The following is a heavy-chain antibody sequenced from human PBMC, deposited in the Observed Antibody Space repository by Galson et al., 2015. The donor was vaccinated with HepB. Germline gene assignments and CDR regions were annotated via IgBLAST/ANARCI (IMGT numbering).Heavy chain of an antibody. J-gene: IGHJ4*02. CDR1: GYTFTIYY. D-gene: IGHD3-16*02. Sequence: SVKVSCKASGYTFTIYYMHWVRQAPGQGLEWMGIINPSGGSTSYAQKFQGRVTMTRDTSTSTVYMELSSLRSEDTAVYYCARGAYYDYVWGSYRYPDYWGQGTLVTVSS. CDR2: INPSGGST. CDR3: ARGAYYDYVWGSYRYPDY. V-gene: IGHV1-46*01.